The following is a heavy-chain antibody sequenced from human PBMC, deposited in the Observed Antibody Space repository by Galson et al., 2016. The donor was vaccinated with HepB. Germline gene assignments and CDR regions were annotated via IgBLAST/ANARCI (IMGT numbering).Heavy chain of an antibody. V-gene: IGHV3-30*03. D-gene: IGHD5/OR15-5a*01. J-gene: IGHJ2*01. Sequence: SLRLSCAASGFTFSSYGMHWVRQAPGKGLEWVALISFDGRKKYYIDSVKGRFTIFRDNSKNSLYLQMNSLRAGDTAVYYCARARRGRLRYFDLWGRGTLV. CDR3: ARARRGRLRYFDL. CDR1: GFTFSSYG. CDR2: ISFDGRKK.